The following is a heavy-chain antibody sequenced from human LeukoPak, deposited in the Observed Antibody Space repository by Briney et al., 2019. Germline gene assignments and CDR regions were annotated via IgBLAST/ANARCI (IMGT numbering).Heavy chain of an antibody. J-gene: IGHJ5*02. CDR1: GFTFGSYG. V-gene: IGHV3-30*02. D-gene: IGHD6-13*01. Sequence: PGGSLRLSCAASGFTFGSYGMHWVRQAPGKGLEWVTFIRYDGSNKYYADSVKGRFTISRDNSKNTLYLQMNSLRAEDTAVYYCAKDRSELVREGWFDPWGQGTLVTVSS. CDR3: AKDRSELVREGWFDP. CDR2: IRYDGSNK.